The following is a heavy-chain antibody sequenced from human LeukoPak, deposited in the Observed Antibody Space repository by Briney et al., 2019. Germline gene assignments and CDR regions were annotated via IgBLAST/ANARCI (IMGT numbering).Heavy chain of an antibody. D-gene: IGHD4-17*01. J-gene: IGHJ4*02. CDR1: GGSISSSSYY. CDR2: IYYSGST. CDR3: ARDPYGDYPFDY. Sequence: SETLSLTCTVSGGSISSSSYYWGWIRQPPGKGLEWIGSIYYSGSTYYNPSLKSRVTISVDTSKNQFSLKLSSVTAADTAVYYCARDPYGDYPFDYWGQGTLVTVSS. V-gene: IGHV4-39*07.